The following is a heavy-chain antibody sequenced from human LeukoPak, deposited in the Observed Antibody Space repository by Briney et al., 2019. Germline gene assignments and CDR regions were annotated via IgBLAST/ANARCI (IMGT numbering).Heavy chain of an antibody. V-gene: IGHV3-38-3*01. CDR1: GFTVSSNE. J-gene: IGHJ4*02. Sequence: GGSLRLSCAASGFTVSSNEMSWVRQAPGKGLEWVSSISGGGTYYADSVKGRFTISRDNSKNTLYLQMSSLRAEDTAVYYCAKRVSGWYQIDYWGQGTLVTVSS. CDR2: ISGGGT. D-gene: IGHD6-19*01. CDR3: AKRVSGWYQIDY.